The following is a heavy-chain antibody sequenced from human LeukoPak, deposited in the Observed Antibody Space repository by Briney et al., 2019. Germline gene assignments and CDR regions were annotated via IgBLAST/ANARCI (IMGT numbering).Heavy chain of an antibody. J-gene: IGHJ1*01. Sequence: SETLSLTCTVSGGSISTSSYYWGWIRQPPGKGLEWIGSIYYSGSTYSNPSLKSRVTISLDTSKNQFSLKLSSVTAADTAVYFCASPRGDDSGGYYTWYFHHWGQGILVTVSS. CDR2: IYYSGST. D-gene: IGHD3-22*01. V-gene: IGHV4-39*07. CDR1: GGSISTSSYY. CDR3: ASPRGDDSGGYYTWYFHH.